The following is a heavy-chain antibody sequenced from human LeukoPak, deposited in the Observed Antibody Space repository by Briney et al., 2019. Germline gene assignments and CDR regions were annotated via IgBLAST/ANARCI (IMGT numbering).Heavy chain of an antibody. J-gene: IGHJ4*02. CDR3: AVGDYYYDTRFDY. Sequence: GASVKVSCKASGYTFTSYYMHWVRQAPGQGLEWMGIINPSGGSTSYAQEFQGRVTITRDTSASTAYMDLNSLRSEDMAVYYCAVGDYYYDTRFDYWGQGTLVTVSS. V-gene: IGHV1-46*01. D-gene: IGHD3-22*01. CDR1: GYTFTSYY. CDR2: INPSGGST.